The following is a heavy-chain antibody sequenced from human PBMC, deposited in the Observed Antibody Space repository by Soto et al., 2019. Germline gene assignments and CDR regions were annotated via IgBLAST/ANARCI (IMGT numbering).Heavy chain of an antibody. CDR2: TGSGTGPG. CDR1: GGTFSTNP. J-gene: IGHJ4*02. D-gene: IGHD2-15*01. Sequence: QVQLVQSGAEVKKPGSSVKVSCKASGGTFSTNPISWVRQAPGQGLEWMGGTGSGTGPGNHAQKFQGRLTIDVDNSTSTVYMELSSLSSEDRAVYYCARRDSGGFYRYFDSWGQGTLVTVSS. V-gene: IGHV1-69*06. CDR3: ARRDSGGFYRYFDS.